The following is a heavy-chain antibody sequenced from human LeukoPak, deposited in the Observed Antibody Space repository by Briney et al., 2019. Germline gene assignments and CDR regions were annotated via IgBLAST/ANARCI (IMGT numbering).Heavy chain of an antibody. CDR2: IIPIFGTA. D-gene: IGHD6-13*01. J-gene: IGHJ6*02. V-gene: IGHV1-69*13. CDR3: ARDQTPIAAAGPYYYGMDV. Sequence: GASVKVSCKASGGTFSSYAISWVRQAPGQGLEWMGGIIPIFGTANYAQKFQGRVTITADESTSTAYMELSSLRSEDTAVYYCARDQTPIAAAGPYYYGMDVWGQGTTVTVSS. CDR1: GGTFSSYA.